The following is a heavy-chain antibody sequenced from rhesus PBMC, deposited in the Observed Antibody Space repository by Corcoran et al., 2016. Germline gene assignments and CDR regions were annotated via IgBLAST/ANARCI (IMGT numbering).Heavy chain of an antibody. V-gene: IGHV4-127*01. CDR1: GYSISSGYG. CDR3: ASHYEDDYCSPHPSV. Sequence: QVQLQESGPGLVKPSETLSLTCAVSGYSISSGYGWSWIRQPPGKGLEWIGYNGGSTGSNNNNASPQSRVTISKYTSKNQFSLRLSSVAAATTAVYYCASHYEDDYCSPHPSVWGPGVLVTVSS. D-gene: IGHD3-9*01. CDR2: NGGSTGSN. J-gene: IGHJ5-1*01.